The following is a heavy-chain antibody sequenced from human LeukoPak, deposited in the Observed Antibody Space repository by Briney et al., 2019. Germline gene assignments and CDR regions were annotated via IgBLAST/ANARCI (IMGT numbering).Heavy chain of an antibody. V-gene: IGHV3-11*06. CDR2: ISSSSSYT. Sequence: TGGALRLSCAASGFTFSDYYMSWIRQAPGKGLEWVSYISSSSSYTNYADSVKGRFTISRDNAKNSLYLQMNSLRAEDTAVYYCATHPYDSSGYPSQRDDYWGQGTLVTVSS. J-gene: IGHJ4*02. CDR3: ATHPYDSSGYPSQRDDY. CDR1: GFTFSDYY. D-gene: IGHD3-22*01.